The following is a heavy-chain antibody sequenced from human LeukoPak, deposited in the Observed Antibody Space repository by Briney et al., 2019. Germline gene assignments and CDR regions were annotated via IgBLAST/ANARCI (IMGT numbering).Heavy chain of an antibody. CDR1: GGSFSGYY. Sequence: PSETLPLTCAVYGGSFSGYYWSWIRQPPGKGLEWIGEINHSGSTNYNPSLKSRVTISVDTSKNQFSLKLSSVTAADTAVYYCARERYFDWSLPYYYYYGMDVWGQGTTVTVSS. CDR3: ARERYFDWSLPYYYYYGMDV. V-gene: IGHV4-34*01. J-gene: IGHJ6*02. CDR2: INHSGST. D-gene: IGHD3-9*01.